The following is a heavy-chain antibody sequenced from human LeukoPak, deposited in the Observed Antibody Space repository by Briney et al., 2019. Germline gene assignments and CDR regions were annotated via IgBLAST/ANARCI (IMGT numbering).Heavy chain of an antibody. J-gene: IGHJ4*02. V-gene: IGHV3-30*02. Sequence: DSVEGRFTISRDNSKNTLYLQMNSLRAEGTAVYYSAKYSGMTGSAESAFDYWGQGTLVTVSS. D-gene: IGHD6-13*01. CDR3: AKYSGMTGSAESAFDY.